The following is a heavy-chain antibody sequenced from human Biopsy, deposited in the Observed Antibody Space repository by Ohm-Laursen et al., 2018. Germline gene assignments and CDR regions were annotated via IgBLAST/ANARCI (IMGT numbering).Heavy chain of an antibody. CDR1: GFDFSDYS. CDR2: ISASGNHI. V-gene: IGHV3-21*01. D-gene: IGHD2-8*01. Sequence: SLRLSCAASGFDFSDYSMSWVRQAPGKGLEWVSSISASGNHIYYTDSVKGRFTVSRDNGKNSVYLQMNSLRVEDTAAYYCARDGEAKYCKHGVCPSDFWGQGTLVTVSS. CDR3: ARDGEAKYCKHGVCPSDF. J-gene: IGHJ4*02.